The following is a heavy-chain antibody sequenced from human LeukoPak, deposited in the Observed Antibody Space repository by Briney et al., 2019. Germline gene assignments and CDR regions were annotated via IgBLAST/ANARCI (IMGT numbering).Heavy chain of an antibody. D-gene: IGHD3-22*01. CDR1: GFTVSSNY. J-gene: IGHJ4*02. V-gene: IGHV3-23*01. CDR3: AREYHDSSGYLDY. Sequence: PGGSLRLSCAASGFTVSSNYMSWVRQAPGKGLDWVSSVSDSGRNTYYADSVKGRFTISRDNSRNTLYLQMNSLRAEDTAVYYCAREYHDSSGYLDYWGQGTLVTVSS. CDR2: VSDSGRNT.